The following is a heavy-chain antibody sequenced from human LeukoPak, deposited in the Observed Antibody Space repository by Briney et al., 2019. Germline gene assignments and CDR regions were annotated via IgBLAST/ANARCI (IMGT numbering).Heavy chain of an antibody. J-gene: IGHJ4*02. CDR2: ISYDGNNK. CDR1: GFTFSACA. D-gene: IGHD3-3*01. Sequence: PERSLRLSCAASGFTFSACAMHWVRQAPGKGLEWVAVISYDGNNKYYADSVKGRFTISRDNSKNTLYLQMNSLRVEDTAMYYCASGGFYDFWSGYYTPFDYWGQGTLVTVSS. CDR3: ASGGFYDFWSGYYTPFDY. V-gene: IGHV3-30*04.